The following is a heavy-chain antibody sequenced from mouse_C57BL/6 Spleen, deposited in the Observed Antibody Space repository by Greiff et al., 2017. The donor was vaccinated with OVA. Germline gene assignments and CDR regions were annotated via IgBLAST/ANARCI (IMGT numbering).Heavy chain of an antibody. D-gene: IGHD1-1*01. CDR2: IDPSDSYT. V-gene: IGHV1-50*01. CDR3: ARACGSSYAPHWYFDV. CDR1: GYTFTSYW. J-gene: IGHJ1*03. Sequence: QVQLQQPGAELVKPGASVKLSCKASGYTFTSYWMQWVKQRPGQGLEWIGEIDPSDSYTNYNQKFKGKATLTVDTSSSTAYMQLSSLTSEDSAVYYCARACGSSYAPHWYFDVWGTGTTVTVSS.